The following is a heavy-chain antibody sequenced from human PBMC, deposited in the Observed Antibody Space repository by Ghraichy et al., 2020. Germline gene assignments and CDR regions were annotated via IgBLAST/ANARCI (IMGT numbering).Heavy chain of an antibody. CDR3: ARDRRIWAPRTHWLDP. D-gene: IGHD6-6*01. Sequence: ASVKVSSKASGYTLTVYFIHWVRQAPGQGLEWMGRINPDNGDTLYAPKFQGRVTMTRDTSINTAYMELSSLKSDDTAVYFCARDRRIWAPRTHWLDPWGQGTLVTVAS. V-gene: IGHV1-2*06. CDR2: INPDNGDT. CDR1: GYTLTVYF. J-gene: IGHJ5*02.